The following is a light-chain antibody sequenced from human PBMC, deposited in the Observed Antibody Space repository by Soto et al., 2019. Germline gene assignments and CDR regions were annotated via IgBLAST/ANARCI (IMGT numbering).Light chain of an antibody. CDR3: ASWDNSLNGLV. Sequence: QSALTQPASVSGSPGQSITISCSGSSSNIGSNSVNWYQQLPGTAPKVVIYDNHQRPSGVPDRFSGSKSGTSASLGISGLQPEDEADYYCASWDNSLNGLVFGGGTKLTVL. CDR1: SSNIGSNS. CDR2: DNH. V-gene: IGLV1-44*01. J-gene: IGLJ3*02.